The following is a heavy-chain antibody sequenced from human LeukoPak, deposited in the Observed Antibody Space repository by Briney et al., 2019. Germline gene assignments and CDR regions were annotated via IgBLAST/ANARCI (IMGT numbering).Heavy chain of an antibody. CDR2: IYPGDSDT. D-gene: IGHD5-18*01. Sequence: GESLKISCQGSGYSFTSYWIGWVRQMPGKGLEWMGIIYPGDSDTRYSPSFQGQVTISADKSISTAYLQWSSLKASDTAMYYCASSGYSYGYYMDVWGKGTTVTVSS. CDR3: ASSGYSYGYYMDV. V-gene: IGHV5-51*01. J-gene: IGHJ6*03. CDR1: GYSFTSYW.